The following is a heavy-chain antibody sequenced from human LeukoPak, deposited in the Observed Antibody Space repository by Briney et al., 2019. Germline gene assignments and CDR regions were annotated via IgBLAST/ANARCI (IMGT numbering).Heavy chain of an antibody. CDR3: AKGDSSAWNAFDI. V-gene: IGHV3-66*01. J-gene: IGHJ3*02. D-gene: IGHD6-25*01. Sequence: GGSLRLSCAASGFTVSSIYMSWVRQGPGKGLEWVSVIYSGGSTYYADSVKGRFTISRDNSKNTLYLQMSSLRAEDTAVYYCAKGDSSAWNAFDIWGQGTMVTVSS. CDR2: IYSGGST. CDR1: GFTVSSIY.